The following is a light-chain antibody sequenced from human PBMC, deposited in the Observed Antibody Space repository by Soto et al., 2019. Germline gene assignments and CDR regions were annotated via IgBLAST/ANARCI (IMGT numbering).Light chain of an antibody. CDR2: AAS. J-gene: IGKJ3*01. V-gene: IGKV3-20*01. CDR1: QSVTINS. Sequence: EVVLTQSPGTLSLSPGERAALSCRASQSVTINSLAWYQQKFGQTPRLLIYAASTRASGIPDRFSGSGSGTHFVLTISRLEPEDFAVYYCQQYGDLPFTFGPGTKVDLK. CDR3: QQYGDLPFT.